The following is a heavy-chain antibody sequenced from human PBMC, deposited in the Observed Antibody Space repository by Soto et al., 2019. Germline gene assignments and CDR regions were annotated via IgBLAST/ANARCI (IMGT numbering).Heavy chain of an antibody. V-gene: IGHV3-23*04. J-gene: IGHJ6*03. CDR3: AKTAGCTNGVCYSENYYFYMDV. CDR2: ITGSGGGA. D-gene: IGHD2-8*01. CDR1: GFTFSNYA. Sequence: EVQLVESGGGLVQPGGSLRLSCAASGFTFSNYAMTWVRQAPGKGLEWVSVITGSGGGASYAESVKGRCAISRDNSENTLYMQMNSLRAEDTAVYYCAKTAGCTNGVCYSENYYFYMDVWGKGTTVTVSS.